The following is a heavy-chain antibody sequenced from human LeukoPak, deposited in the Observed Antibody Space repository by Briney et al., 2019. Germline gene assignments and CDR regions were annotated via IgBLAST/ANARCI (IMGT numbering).Heavy chain of an antibody. CDR3: ARALRDGYNSVGH. CDR1: GFTLSSCS. Sequence: GGSLRLSCAASGFTLSSCSMHWVRQAPGKGLVWVSRIKSDGRSTSYADSVKGRFTISRDNAKNTLYLQMSSLRAEDTAVYYCARALRDGYNSVGHWGQGTLVTVSS. V-gene: IGHV3-74*01. CDR2: IKSDGRST. J-gene: IGHJ1*01. D-gene: IGHD5-24*01.